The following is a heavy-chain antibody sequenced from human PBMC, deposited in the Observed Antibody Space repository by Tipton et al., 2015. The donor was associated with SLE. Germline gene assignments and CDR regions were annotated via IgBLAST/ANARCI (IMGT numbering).Heavy chain of an antibody. CDR2: IYYSGST. J-gene: IGHJ4*02. Sequence: TLSLTCTVSGGSISSYYWSWIRQPPGKGLEWIGYIYYSGSTNYNPSLKSRVTISVDTSKNQFSLKLSSVTAADTAVYYCARSPGSGGSSSSYFDYWGQGTLVTVSS. CDR1: GGSISSYY. CDR3: ARSPGSGGSSSSYFDY. D-gene: IGHD6-6*01. V-gene: IGHV4-59*01.